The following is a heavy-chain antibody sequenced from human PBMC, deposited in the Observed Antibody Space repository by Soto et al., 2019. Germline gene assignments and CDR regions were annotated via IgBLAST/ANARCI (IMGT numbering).Heavy chain of an antibody. Sequence: ASVKVSCKASGYSFTSYYINWERQATGQGLEWMGWMNPNSGNTGYAQKFQGRVTMTRNTSISTAYMELSSLRSGDTAVYYCARGYYGSGSHPGNYWGQGTMVTVSS. V-gene: IGHV1-8*01. J-gene: IGHJ4*02. CDR2: MNPNSGNT. CDR3: ARGYYGSGSHPGNY. CDR1: GYSFTSYY. D-gene: IGHD3-10*01.